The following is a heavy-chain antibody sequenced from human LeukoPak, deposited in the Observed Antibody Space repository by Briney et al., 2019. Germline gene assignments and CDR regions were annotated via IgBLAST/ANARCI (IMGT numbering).Heavy chain of an antibody. Sequence: SETLSLTCTVSGGSTSSNSWSWMRQPPGKGLEWIGTYYNSGSTNYNPSLKSRATISVDTSKNQFSLKLSSVTAADTAVYYCVGAKQWLSFDIWGQGTMVTVSS. CDR3: VGAKQWLSFDI. D-gene: IGHD3-22*01. J-gene: IGHJ3*02. CDR2: YYNSGST. CDR1: GGSTSSNS. V-gene: IGHV4-59*08.